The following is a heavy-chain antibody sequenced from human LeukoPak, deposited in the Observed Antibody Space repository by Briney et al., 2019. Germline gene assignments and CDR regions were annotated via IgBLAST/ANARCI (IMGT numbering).Heavy chain of an antibody. J-gene: IGHJ5*02. D-gene: IGHD3-10*01. CDR3: ARRSFPPLGPYYGSGRNWFDP. CDR2: ISSSSSTI. V-gene: IGHV3-48*01. Sequence: GGSLGLSCAASGLTISSYSMNWVRQAPGKGLQWVSYISSSSSTIYYADSVKGRFTISRDNAKNSLYLQMNSLRAEDTAVYYCARRSFPPLGPYYGSGRNWFDPWGQGTLVTVSS. CDR1: GLTISSYS.